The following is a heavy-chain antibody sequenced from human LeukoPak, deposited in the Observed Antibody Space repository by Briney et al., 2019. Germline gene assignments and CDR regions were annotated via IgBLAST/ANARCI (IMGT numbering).Heavy chain of an antibody. CDR2: ISGSGGST. CDR3: AKDRRAGSYDY. J-gene: IGHJ4*02. V-gene: IGHV3-23*01. CDR1: GFTFSRNG. D-gene: IGHD3-10*01. Sequence: GGSLRLSCAASGFTFSRNGMTWVRQAPGKGLEWVSAISGSGGSTYYADSVKGRLTISRDNSKNTLYLQMNSLRAEDTAVYYCAKDRRAGSYDYWGQGTLVTVSS.